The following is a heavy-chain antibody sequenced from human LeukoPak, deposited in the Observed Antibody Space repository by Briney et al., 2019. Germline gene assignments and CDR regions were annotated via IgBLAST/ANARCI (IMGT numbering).Heavy chain of an antibody. D-gene: IGHD3-22*01. CDR1: GFTLSIYA. CDR3: AKSGSSGYSSYFDY. CDR2: ITGLGDVQ. J-gene: IGHJ4*02. V-gene: IGHV3-23*01. Sequence: GRSLRLSCAATGFTLSIYAMKWVRQPPREWPEWVSRITGLGDVQEYADSVKGRFTISRDISKNTLYLQMNSQRAEDTAVYYCAKSGSSGYSSYFDYWGQGTLVTVSS.